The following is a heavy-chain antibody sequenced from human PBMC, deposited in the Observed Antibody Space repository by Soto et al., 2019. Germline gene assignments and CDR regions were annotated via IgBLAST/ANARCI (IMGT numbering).Heavy chain of an antibody. CDR1: GYTLTNYH. CDR3: ARVAHQSLDY. V-gene: IGHV1-46*01. D-gene: IGHD5-12*01. Sequence: QVHLVQSGAEVKKPGASVKVSCKTSGYTLTNYHIHWVRQAPGQGLEWLGIINPSDGGTGYAQKFQGRVTMTRDTSTSTVYMDMSSLRSEDTAVYYCARVAHQSLDYWGLGTLVTVSS. CDR2: INPSDGGT. J-gene: IGHJ4*02.